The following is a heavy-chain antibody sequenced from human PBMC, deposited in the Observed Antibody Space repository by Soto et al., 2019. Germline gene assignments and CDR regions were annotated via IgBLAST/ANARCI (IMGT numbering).Heavy chain of an antibody. CDR3: ARTDGLVRGITKNWFDP. D-gene: IGHD3-10*01. Sequence: PGESLKISCKGSGYSLTRYWISWVRQMPGKGLEWMGRIDPSDSYTNYGPSFQGHVTMSVDKSTSTAYLQWSSLKASDTAMYYCARTDGLVRGITKNWFDPWGQGTLVTVSS. J-gene: IGHJ5*02. CDR1: GYSLTRYW. CDR2: IDPSDSYT. V-gene: IGHV5-10-1*01.